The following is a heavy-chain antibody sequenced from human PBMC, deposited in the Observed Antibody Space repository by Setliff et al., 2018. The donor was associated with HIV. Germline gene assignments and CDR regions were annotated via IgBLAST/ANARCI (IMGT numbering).Heavy chain of an antibody. Sequence: SVKVSCKASGGTFRSNAISWVRQAPGQGLEWMGWMSPNSGYTVYAQKFQGRVTITADESTSTAYMELSSLSSEDTAVYYCARERGDRAMVDHYYYYMDVWGKGTTVTVSS. V-gene: IGHV1-69*13. D-gene: IGHD5-18*01. J-gene: IGHJ6*03. CDR2: MSPNSGYT. CDR3: ARERGDRAMVDHYYYYMDV. CDR1: GGTFRSNA.